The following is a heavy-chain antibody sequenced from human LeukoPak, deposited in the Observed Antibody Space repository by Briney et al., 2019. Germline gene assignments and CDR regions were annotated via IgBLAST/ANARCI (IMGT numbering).Heavy chain of an antibody. CDR2: INPNSGGT. J-gene: IGHJ4*02. D-gene: IGHD7-27*01. CDR3: ARDHNWGPDY. CDR1: GYTFTGYY. Sequence: GASVKVSCKASGYTFTGYYMHWVRQAPGQGLEWMGWINPNSGGTNYAQKFQGRVTMTRDTSISTVYMELSRLRSDDTAFYYCARDHNWGPDYWGQGTLVTVSS. V-gene: IGHV1-2*02.